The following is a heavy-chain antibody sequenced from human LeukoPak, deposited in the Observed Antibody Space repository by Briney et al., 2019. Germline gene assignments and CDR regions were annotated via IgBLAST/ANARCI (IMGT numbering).Heavy chain of an antibody. D-gene: IGHD1-26*01. Sequence: PSETLSLTCTVSGGSISSSSYYWGWIRQPPGKGLEWIGNIYYSGSTYYNPSLKSRVTISVDTSKNQFSLKPSSVTAADTAVYYCARRSGSYVYWGQGTLVTVSS. V-gene: IGHV4-39*01. CDR2: IYYSGST. CDR1: GGSISSSSYY. J-gene: IGHJ4*02. CDR3: ARRSGSYVY.